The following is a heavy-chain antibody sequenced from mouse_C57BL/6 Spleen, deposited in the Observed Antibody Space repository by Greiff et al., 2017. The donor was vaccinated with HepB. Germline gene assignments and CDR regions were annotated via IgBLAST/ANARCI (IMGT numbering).Heavy chain of an antibody. J-gene: IGHJ3*01. CDR2: IYPRDSST. D-gene: IGHD2-1*01. CDR3: ARRCLLWDWFAY. CDR1: GYTFTDHT. V-gene: IGHV1-78*01. Sequence: VQLQQSDAELVKPGASVKISCKVSGYTFTDHTIHWMKQRPEQGLDWIGYIYPRDSSTKYNEKVKGTATLTAEKSSSTAYMQLNSLTSEDSAVYFCARRCLLWDWFAYWGQGTLVTVSA.